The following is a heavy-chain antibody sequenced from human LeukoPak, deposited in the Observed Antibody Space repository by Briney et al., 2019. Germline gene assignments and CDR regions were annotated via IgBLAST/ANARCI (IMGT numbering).Heavy chain of an antibody. D-gene: IGHD6-13*01. CDR3: ARGSGIAAAGTLFYYYYYMDV. CDR1: GFTLSRYE. J-gene: IGHJ6*03. Sequence: PGGCLRLSRAASGFTLSRYEINGVRQAPGRGREGVSYISSRGRTIYTAGSVRGGFTISRDHARNALYLQMNSLRAEDTAVYYCARGSGIAAAGTLFYYYYYMDVWGKGTTVTVSS. V-gene: IGHV3-48*03. CDR2: ISSRGRTI.